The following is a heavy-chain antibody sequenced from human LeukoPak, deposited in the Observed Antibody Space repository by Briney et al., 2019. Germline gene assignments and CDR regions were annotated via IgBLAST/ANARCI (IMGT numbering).Heavy chain of an antibody. V-gene: IGHV1-8*01. CDR3: ARIYGSGSYYLPDY. CDR2: MNPNSGNT. Sequence: ASVKVSCKASGYTFTSYDINWVRQATGQGLEWMGWMNPNSGNTGYAQKFRGRVTMTRNTSISTAYMELSSLRSEDTAVYYCARIYGSGSYYLPDYWGQGTLVTVSS. D-gene: IGHD3-10*01. J-gene: IGHJ4*02. CDR1: GYTFTSYD.